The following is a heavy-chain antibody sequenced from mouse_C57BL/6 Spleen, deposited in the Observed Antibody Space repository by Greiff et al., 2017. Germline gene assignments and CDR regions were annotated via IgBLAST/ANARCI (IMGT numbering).Heavy chain of an antibody. J-gene: IGHJ4*01. Sequence: QVQLKESGPGLVQPSQSLSITCTVSGFSLTSYGVHWVRQSPGKGLEWLGVIWSGGSTDYNAAFISRLSISKDNSKSHVFLKMNSLQADDTAIYYCARIVVAPYAMDYWGQGTSVTVAS. V-gene: IGHV2-2*01. CDR1: GFSLTSYG. D-gene: IGHD1-1*01. CDR3: ARIVVAPYAMDY. CDR2: IWSGGST.